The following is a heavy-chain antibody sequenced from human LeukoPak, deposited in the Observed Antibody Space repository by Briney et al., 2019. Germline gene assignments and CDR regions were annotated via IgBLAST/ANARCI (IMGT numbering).Heavy chain of an antibody. CDR2: ISDDGRSK. D-gene: IGHD4-17*01. J-gene: IGHJ4*02. V-gene: IGHV3-30*18. Sequence: HPGWSLRLSCAASGFSFISYGMHWVRQAPGKGLEWVGVISDDGRSKDYADSVKGRFTISRDNSKDTLYLQMNSLRAEDTAVYYCAKRPSDYGDYVSYFDYWGRGTLVTVSS. CDR1: GFSFISYG. CDR3: AKRPSDYGDYVSYFDY.